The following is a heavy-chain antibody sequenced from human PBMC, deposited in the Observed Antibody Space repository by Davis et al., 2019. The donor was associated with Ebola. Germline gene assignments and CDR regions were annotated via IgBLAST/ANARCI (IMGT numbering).Heavy chain of an antibody. CDR2: ISPSGVR. J-gene: IGHJ4*02. Sequence: GGSLRLSCEASGFSFSSFAMYWVRQAPGKGLEYVSLISPSGVRDYAISVKGRFTISRDNSKNTVSLQMDRLRPEDKGVYFCARGPWGSPLDYWGQGTLVTVSS. V-gene: IGHV3-64*01. D-gene: IGHD3-16*01. CDR1: GFSFSSFA. CDR3: ARGPWGSPLDY.